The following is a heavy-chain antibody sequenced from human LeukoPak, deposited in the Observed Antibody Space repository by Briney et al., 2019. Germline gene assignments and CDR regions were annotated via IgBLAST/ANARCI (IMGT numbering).Heavy chain of an antibody. J-gene: IGHJ4*02. CDR1: GGSISSGGYY. D-gene: IGHD2-2*01. V-gene: IGHV4-30-2*01. CDR2: IYHSGST. Sequence: PSETLSLTCTVSGGSISSGGYYWSWIRQPPGKGLEWIGYIYHSGSTYYNPSXKSRVTISVDRSKNQFSLKLSSVTAADTAVYYCARGYCSSTSCPFDYWGQGTLVTVSS. CDR3: ARGYCSSTSCPFDY.